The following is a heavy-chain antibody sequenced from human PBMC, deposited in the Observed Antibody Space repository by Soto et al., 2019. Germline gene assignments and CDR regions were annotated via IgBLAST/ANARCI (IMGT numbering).Heavy chain of an antibody. CDR3: AKDAVFGVVIPYYFDY. CDR1: GFTFSSYA. J-gene: IGHJ4*02. CDR2: ISGSGGST. D-gene: IGHD3-3*01. Sequence: GGSLRLSCAASGFTFSSYAMSWVRLAPGKGLEWVSAISGSGGSTYYADSVKGRFTISRDNSKNTLYLQMNSLRAEDTAVYYCAKDAVFGVVIPYYFDYWGQGTLVTVSS. V-gene: IGHV3-23*01.